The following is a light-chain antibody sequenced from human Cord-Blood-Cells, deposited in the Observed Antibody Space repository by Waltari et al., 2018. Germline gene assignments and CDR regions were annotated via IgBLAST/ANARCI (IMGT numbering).Light chain of an antibody. Sequence: QSALTQPRSVSGSPGQSVTISCTGTRSDVGRHNYVSWYQQHPGKAPKLMIYDVSKRPSGVPDRFSGSKSGNTASLTISGLQAEDEADYYCCSYAGSYPWVFGGGTKLTVL. J-gene: IGLJ3*02. CDR2: DVS. V-gene: IGLV2-11*01. CDR3: CSYAGSYPWV. CDR1: RSDVGRHNY.